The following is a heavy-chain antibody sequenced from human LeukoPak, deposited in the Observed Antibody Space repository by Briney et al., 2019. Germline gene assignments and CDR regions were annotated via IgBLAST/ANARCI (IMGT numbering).Heavy chain of an antibody. Sequence: ASVKVSSTASGYTFTIYDINWVRQAPGQRLEWMGWMNPNSGNTGYAQKFQGRVTMTRNTSISTAYMELSSLRSEDTAVYYCARSILEWLYYYYGMDVWGQGTTVTVSS. CDR2: MNPNSGNT. CDR3: ARSILEWLYYYYGMDV. J-gene: IGHJ6*02. CDR1: GYTFTIYD. D-gene: IGHD3-3*01. V-gene: IGHV1-8*01.